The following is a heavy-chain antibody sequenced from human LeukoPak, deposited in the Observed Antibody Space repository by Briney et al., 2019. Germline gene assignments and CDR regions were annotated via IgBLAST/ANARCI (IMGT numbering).Heavy chain of an antibody. CDR1: GGTFSSYA. J-gene: IGHJ6*03. CDR3: ARAPYGGYVGYYYYYMDV. V-gene: IGHV1-69*13. Sequence: ASVKVSCKASGGTFSSYAISLVRQAPGQGLEWMGGIIPIFGTANYAQKFQGRVTITADESTSTAYMELSSLRSEDTAVYYCARAPYGGYVGYYYYYMDVWGKGTTVTISS. D-gene: IGHD5-12*01. CDR2: IIPIFGTA.